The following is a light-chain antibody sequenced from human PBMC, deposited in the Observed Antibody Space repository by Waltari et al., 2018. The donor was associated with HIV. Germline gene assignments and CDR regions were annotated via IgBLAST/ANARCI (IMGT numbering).Light chain of an antibody. Sequence: QVVLTQSPSASASLGASVKLTCTLSSGRSTYAIAWHQLQPGTGPRYLMKLNSEGSHTEGDGIPDRFSGSSAGAERHLTITRLQSEDEADYYCQTWDTGIRVFGGGTKLTV. CDR3: QTWDTGIRV. J-gene: IGLJ3*02. CDR2: LNSEGSH. V-gene: IGLV4-69*01. CDR1: SGRSTYA.